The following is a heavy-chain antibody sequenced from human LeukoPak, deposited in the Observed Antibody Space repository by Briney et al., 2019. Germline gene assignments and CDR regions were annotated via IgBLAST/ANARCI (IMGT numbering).Heavy chain of an antibody. Sequence: GGSLRLSCAASGFTFSCYAMSWVRQAPGKGLEWVSAISGSGGSTYYADSVKGRFTISRDNSKNTLYLQMNSLRAEDTAVYYCAKDVTVAGTLDAFDIWGQGTMVTVSS. D-gene: IGHD6-19*01. CDR2: ISGSGGST. CDR3: AKDVTVAGTLDAFDI. V-gene: IGHV3-23*01. J-gene: IGHJ3*02. CDR1: GFTFSCYA.